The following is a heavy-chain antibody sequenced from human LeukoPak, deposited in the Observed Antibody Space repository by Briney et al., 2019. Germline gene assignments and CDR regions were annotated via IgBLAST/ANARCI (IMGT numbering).Heavy chain of an antibody. Sequence: SETLSLTCAVYGGSFSGYYWSWIRQPPGKGLEWIGEINHSGSTNYNPSLKSRVAISVDTSKNQFSLKLSSVTAADTAVYYCARGVGAYCSSTSCYPYFDYWGQGTLVTVSS. V-gene: IGHV4-34*01. CDR3: ARGVGAYCSSTSCYPYFDY. D-gene: IGHD2-2*01. CDR1: GGSFSGYY. CDR2: INHSGST. J-gene: IGHJ4*02.